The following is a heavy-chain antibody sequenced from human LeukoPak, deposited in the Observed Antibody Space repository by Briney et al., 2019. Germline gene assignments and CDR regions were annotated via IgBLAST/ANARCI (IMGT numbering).Heavy chain of an antibody. V-gene: IGHV4-30-4*01. D-gene: IGHD1-1*01. CDR1: GGSISSGDYH. CDR2: IYYSGST. Sequence: SETLSLTCTVSGGSISSGDYHWSWIRQPPGKGLEWIGYIYYSGSTYYNPSLKSRVTISVDTSKNQFSLKLSSVTTADTAVYYCARDLLNEGNHLDYWGQGTLVTVSS. CDR3: ARDLLNEGNHLDY. J-gene: IGHJ4*02.